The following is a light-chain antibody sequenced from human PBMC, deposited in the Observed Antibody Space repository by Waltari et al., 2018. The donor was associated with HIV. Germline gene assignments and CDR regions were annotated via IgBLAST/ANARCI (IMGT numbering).Light chain of an antibody. CDR3: CSYAGSSTLWV. CDR1: SSDVGHSNL. CDR2: EVS. Sequence: QSALTQPASVSGSPGQSITISCPATSSDVGHSNLFTWYQQHPGKAPKLRIYEVSRLPAGVSNRFSGSKSGNTASLTISGLQAEDEADYYCCSYAGSSTLWVFGGGTKLTVL. V-gene: IGLV2-23*02. J-gene: IGLJ3*02.